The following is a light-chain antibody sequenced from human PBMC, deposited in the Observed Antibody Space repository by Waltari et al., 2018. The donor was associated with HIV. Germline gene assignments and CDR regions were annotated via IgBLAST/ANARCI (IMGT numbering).Light chain of an antibody. CDR3: QQYYSTPYT. J-gene: IGKJ2*01. CDR1: QSVLSSSNNKNC. CDR2: WAS. Sequence: ATINCKSSQSVLSSSNNKNCLAWYQQKPGQPPRLLIYWASTRESGVPDRFSGSGSGTDFTLTISSLQAEDVAVYYCQQYYSTPYTFGQGTKLEIK. V-gene: IGKV4-1*01.